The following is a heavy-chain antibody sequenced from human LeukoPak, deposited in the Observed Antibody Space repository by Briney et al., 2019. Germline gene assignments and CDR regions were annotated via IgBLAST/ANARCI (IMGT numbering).Heavy chain of an antibody. V-gene: IGHV3-21*01. J-gene: IGHJ6*02. D-gene: IGHD3-16*01. CDR3: ARDRDYDYVWGSSPMDV. Sequence: GGSLRLSCAASGFTFSSYSMTWVRQAPGKGLEWVSSISSSSSYIYYADSVKGRFTISRDNAKNSLYLQMNSLRAEDTAVYYCARDRDYDYVWGSSPMDVWGQGTTVTVS. CDR2: ISSSSSYI. CDR1: GFTFSSYS.